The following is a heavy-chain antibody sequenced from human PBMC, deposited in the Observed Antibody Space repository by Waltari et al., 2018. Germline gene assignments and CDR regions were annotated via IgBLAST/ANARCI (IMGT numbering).Heavy chain of an antibody. CDR3: ANNEWGLPVS. Sequence: QVQLQESGPGLVKPSEDLSLTCTVSGYSISSGYWWGWIRQPPGKGLEWIASFYYSGASQYNPSLGSRATISTDTSKNQFSLRLTSVTAADTAVYYCANNEWGLPVSWGQGTVVTVSS. CDR1: GYSISSGYW. V-gene: IGHV4-38-2*02. D-gene: IGHD1-26*01. J-gene: IGHJ5*02. CDR2: FYYSGAS.